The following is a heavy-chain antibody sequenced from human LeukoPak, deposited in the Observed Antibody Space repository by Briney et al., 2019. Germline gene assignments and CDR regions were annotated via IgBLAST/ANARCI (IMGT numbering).Heavy chain of an antibody. CDR3: ARDGNRDGDMDV. CDR2: ISSGRPLI. CDR1: GFTFSSYN. Sequence: GGSLRPSCAASGFTFSSYNMNWVRQAPGKGLEWVSYISSGRPLIYYADSVKGRFTVSRDGAKSSLYLQMNSLRAEDSAVYYCARDGNRDGDMDVWGKGTTVSVSS. V-gene: IGHV3-48*01. D-gene: IGHD1-1*01. J-gene: IGHJ6*03.